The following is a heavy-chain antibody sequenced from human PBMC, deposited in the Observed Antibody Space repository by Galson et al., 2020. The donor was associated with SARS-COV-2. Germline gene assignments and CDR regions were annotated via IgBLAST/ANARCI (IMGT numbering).Heavy chain of an antibody. D-gene: IGHD2-15*01. CDR1: GYTFTGYY. Sequence: ASVKVSCKASGYTFTGYYMHWVRQAPGQGLEWMGWINPNSGGTNYAQKFQGWVTMTRDTSISTAYMELSRLRSDDTAVYYCARDVCSGGSCYFRSNWFDPWGQGTLVTVSS. J-gene: IGHJ5*02. V-gene: IGHV1-2*04. CDR3: ARDVCSGGSCYFRSNWFDP. CDR2: INPNSGGT.